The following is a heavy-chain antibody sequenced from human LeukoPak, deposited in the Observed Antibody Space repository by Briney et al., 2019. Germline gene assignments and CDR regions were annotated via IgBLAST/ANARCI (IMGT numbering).Heavy chain of an antibody. CDR3: ARERTTGSNWFDP. D-gene: IGHD4-17*01. V-gene: IGHV4-31*03. Sequence: PSETLSLTCTVSGGSISSGGYYWSWIRQHPGKGLEWIGYIYYSGSAYYNPSLKSRVTISVDTSKNQFSLKLSSVTAADTAVYYCARERTTGSNWFDPWGQGTLVTVSS. CDR2: IYYSGSA. J-gene: IGHJ5*02. CDR1: GGSISSGGYY.